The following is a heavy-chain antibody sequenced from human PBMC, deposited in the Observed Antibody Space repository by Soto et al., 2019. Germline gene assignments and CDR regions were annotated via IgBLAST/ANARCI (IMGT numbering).Heavy chain of an antibody. CDR3: ARVSIVVVVAAFLFDY. CDR1: GYTFTGYY. Sequence: ASVKVSCKASGYTFTGYYMHWVRQAPGQGLEWMGWINPNSGGTNYAQKFQGRVTMTRDTSISTAYMELSRLRSDDTAVYYCARVSIVVVVAAFLFDYWGQGTLVTVSS. J-gene: IGHJ4*02. CDR2: INPNSGGT. V-gene: IGHV1-2*02. D-gene: IGHD2-15*01.